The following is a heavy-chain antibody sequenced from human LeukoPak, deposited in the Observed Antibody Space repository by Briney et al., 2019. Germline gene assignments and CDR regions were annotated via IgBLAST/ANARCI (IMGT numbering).Heavy chain of an antibody. Sequence: GGSLRLSCVASGFTLRNYWMHWVRQPPGKGLVWVSHINGDGSNTGYADSVKGRFTISRDNAKNTLYLQINNLRAEDTAVYYCARGNYPSSFDSWGQGTLVTVSS. CDR2: INGDGSNT. D-gene: IGHD5-24*01. CDR3: ARGNYPSSFDS. J-gene: IGHJ4*02. CDR1: GFTLRNYW. V-gene: IGHV3-74*01.